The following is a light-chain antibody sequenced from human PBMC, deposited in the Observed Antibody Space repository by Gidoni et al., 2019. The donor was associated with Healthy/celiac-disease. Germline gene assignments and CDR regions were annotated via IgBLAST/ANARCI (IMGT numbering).Light chain of an antibody. CDR2: AAS. J-gene: IGKJ1*01. V-gene: IGKV1-27*01. CDR1: QGISNY. CDR3: QKNNSAPWT. Sequence: DIQMSHSPSPLSASVGDRVTITCRASQGISNYLAWYQQKPGKVPKLLIDAASSLQSGVPSRFSGSGSGTDFTLTISSLQPEDVATYYCQKNNSAPWTFGQGTKVEIK.